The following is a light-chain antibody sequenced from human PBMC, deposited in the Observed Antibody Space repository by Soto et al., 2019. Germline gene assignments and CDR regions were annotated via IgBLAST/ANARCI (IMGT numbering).Light chain of an antibody. J-gene: IGLJ2*01. V-gene: IGLV1-40*01. CDR1: SSNIGAGYD. CDR3: QSYDSSLSGVV. CDR2: DNN. Sequence: QAVVTQPPSLSGAPGQRVSISCTGSSSNIGAGYDVHWYQQLPGTAPKLLIYDNNNRPSGVPDRFSGSKSGTSASLAITGLQAEDEADYYCQSYDSSLSGVVFGGGTQLTVL.